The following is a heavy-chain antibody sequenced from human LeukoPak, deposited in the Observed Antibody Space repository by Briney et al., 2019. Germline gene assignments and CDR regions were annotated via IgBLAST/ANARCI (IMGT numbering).Heavy chain of an antibody. V-gene: IGHV1-2*02. CDR1: GYTFTGYY. CDR3: AKATYDILTGYSGSYGY. Sequence: GASVKVSCKASGYTFTGYYMHWVRQAPGQGLDWMGWINPNSGGTNYAQKFQGRVTMTRDTSSSTAYMELSRLRSDDTAVYYRAKATYDILTGYSGSYGYWGQGTLVTVSS. D-gene: IGHD3-9*01. J-gene: IGHJ4*02. CDR2: INPNSGGT.